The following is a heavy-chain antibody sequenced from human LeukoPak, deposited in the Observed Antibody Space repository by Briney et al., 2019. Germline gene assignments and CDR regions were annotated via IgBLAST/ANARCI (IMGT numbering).Heavy chain of an antibody. Sequence: PSETLSLTCTVSGDSISSSSYYWGWIRQPPGKGLEWIGSIYYSGSTYYNPSLKSRVTISVDASKNQFSLKMSSVTAADTAVYYCARHFDNWGQGTLVTVSS. CDR2: IYYSGST. V-gene: IGHV4-39*01. CDR1: GDSISSSSYY. J-gene: IGHJ4*02. CDR3: ARHFDN.